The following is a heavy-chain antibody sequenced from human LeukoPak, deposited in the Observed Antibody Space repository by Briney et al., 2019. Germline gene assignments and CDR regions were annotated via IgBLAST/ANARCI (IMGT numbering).Heavy chain of an antibody. CDR3: ARVYSSSPPGAFDI. Sequence: ASETLSLTCTVSGGSISSGDYYWSWIRQPPGKGLEWIGYIYYSGSTYYYPSLKSRVTISVDTSKNQFSLKLSSVTAADTAVYYCARVYSSSPPGAFDIWGQGTMVTVSS. V-gene: IGHV4-30-4*01. CDR1: GGSISSGDYY. CDR2: IYYSGST. D-gene: IGHD6-13*01. J-gene: IGHJ3*02.